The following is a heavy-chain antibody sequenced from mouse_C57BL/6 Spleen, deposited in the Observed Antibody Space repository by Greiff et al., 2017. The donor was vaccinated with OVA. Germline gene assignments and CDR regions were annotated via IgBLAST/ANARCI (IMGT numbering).Heavy chain of an antibody. J-gene: IGHJ1*03. CDR3: ARDYGSSYVGWYFDV. Sequence: EVQLQQSVAELVRPGDSVKLSCTASGFNIKNTYMHWVKQRPEQGLEWIGRIDPANGNTKYAPKFQGKATITADTSSNTAYLQLSSLTSEDTAIYYGARDYGSSYVGWYFDVWGTGTTVTVSS. CDR2: IDPANGNT. V-gene: IGHV14-3*01. CDR1: GFNIKNTY. D-gene: IGHD1-1*01.